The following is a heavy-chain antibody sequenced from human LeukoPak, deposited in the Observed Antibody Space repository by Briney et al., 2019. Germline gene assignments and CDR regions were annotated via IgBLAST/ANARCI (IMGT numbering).Heavy chain of an antibody. Sequence: ASVKVSCKASGYTFTNYYMHWVRQAPGQGLEWMGVINPSGGSTSYAQKFQGRVTLTRDTSTSTVYMELISLRSEDTAVYYCARALNGPGAFDIWGQGTMVTVSS. J-gene: IGHJ3*02. CDR1: GYTFTNYY. CDR2: INPSGGST. V-gene: IGHV1-46*01. CDR3: ARALNGPGAFDI.